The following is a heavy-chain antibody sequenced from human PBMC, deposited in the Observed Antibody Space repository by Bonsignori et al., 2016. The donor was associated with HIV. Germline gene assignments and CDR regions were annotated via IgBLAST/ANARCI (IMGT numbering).Heavy chain of an antibody. Sequence: WIRQPPGKGLEWVSYISSSGSTIYYADSVKGRFTISRDNAKNSLYLQMNSPRAEDTAVYYCAREESGEDAFDLWGQGTMVTVSS. CDR3: AREESGEDAFDL. V-gene: IGHV3-11*04. J-gene: IGHJ3*01. CDR2: ISSSGSTI.